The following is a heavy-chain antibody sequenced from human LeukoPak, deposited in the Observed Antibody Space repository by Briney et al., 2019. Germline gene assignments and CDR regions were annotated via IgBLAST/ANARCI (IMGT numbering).Heavy chain of an antibody. CDR3: ARDYGGSSPFDY. Sequence: GGSLRLSCAASGFSFSFSNMNWVRQAPGKGLEWVSYISSSDSTIYYADSVKGRFTISRDNAKNSLYLQMNSLRAEDTAVYYCARDYGGSSPFDYWGQGTLVTVSS. D-gene: IGHD4-23*01. J-gene: IGHJ4*02. V-gene: IGHV3-48*03. CDR2: ISSSDSTI. CDR1: GFSFSFSN.